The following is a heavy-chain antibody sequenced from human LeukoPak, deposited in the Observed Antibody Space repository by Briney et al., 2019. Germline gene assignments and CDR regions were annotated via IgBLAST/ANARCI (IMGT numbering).Heavy chain of an antibody. D-gene: IGHD6-19*01. CDR2: IYPGDSDT. Sequence: GESLKISCKGSGHSFTNYWIGWVRQMPGKGLEWMGIIYPGDSDTRYSPSFQGQVTISADKSISTAYLQWSSLKASDTAMYYCARHKNTGYSSGWYRTQVAHMDVWGKGTTVTVSS. V-gene: IGHV5-51*01. J-gene: IGHJ6*03. CDR3: ARHKNTGYSSGWYRTQVAHMDV. CDR1: GHSFTNYW.